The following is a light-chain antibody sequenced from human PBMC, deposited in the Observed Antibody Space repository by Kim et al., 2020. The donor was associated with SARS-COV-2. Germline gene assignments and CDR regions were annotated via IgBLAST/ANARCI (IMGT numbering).Light chain of an antibody. Sequence: PGERATLSCRASRRTTYLAWYQQRPGQALRLLIYGASSRAIGIPDRFSGSVSGTDFTLTISRLEPEDFGVYYCQQYGSSPPITFGQGTRLEIK. J-gene: IGKJ5*01. CDR2: GAS. CDR1: RRTTY. V-gene: IGKV3-20*01. CDR3: QQYGSSPPIT.